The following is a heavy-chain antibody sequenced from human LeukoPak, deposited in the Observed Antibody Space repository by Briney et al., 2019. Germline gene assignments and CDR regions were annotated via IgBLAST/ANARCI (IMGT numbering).Heavy chain of an antibody. D-gene: IGHD3-10*01. CDR2: ISSSSSYI. J-gene: IGHJ4*02. CDR1: GFTFSSYS. Sequence: KPGGSLRLSCAASGFTFSSYSMNWVRQAPGKGLEWVSSISSSSSYIYYADSVKGRFTISRDNAKNSLYLQMNSLRAEDTAVYYCAREATYGSGSYWPDYWGQGTLVTVSS. CDR3: AREATYGSGSYWPDY. V-gene: IGHV3-21*01.